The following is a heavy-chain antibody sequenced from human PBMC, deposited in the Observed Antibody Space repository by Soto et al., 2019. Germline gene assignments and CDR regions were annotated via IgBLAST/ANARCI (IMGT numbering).Heavy chain of an antibody. V-gene: IGHV1-69*01. J-gene: IGHJ6*02. CDR3: TRVIYYSSESYSPYGMDV. CDR2: VSPPFRTS. D-gene: IGHD3-10*01. CDR1: GVSFNNNG. Sequence: QVQLVQSGAEVKKPGSSVKVSCKTSGVSFNNNGIGWVRQAPGHGLEWMGGVSPPFRTSNYARKFQGRISITANALKGTVNMELSSLTSENTAQYYCTRVIYYSSESYSPYGMDVWGQGTTVTVSS.